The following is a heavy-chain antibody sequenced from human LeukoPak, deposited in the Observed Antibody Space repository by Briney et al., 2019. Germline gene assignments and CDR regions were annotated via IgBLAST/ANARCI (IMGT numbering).Heavy chain of an antibody. J-gene: IGHJ4*02. CDR3: ARASGVVRGVAHFDY. CDR2: IYYSGST. Sequence: SETLSLTCTVSGGSISSYYWSWIRQPPGKGLEWIGYIYYSGSTNYNPSLKSRVTISVDTSKNQFSLKLSSVTAADTAVYYCARASGVVRGVAHFDYWGQGTLVTVSS. D-gene: IGHD3-10*01. CDR1: GGSISSYY. V-gene: IGHV4-59*01.